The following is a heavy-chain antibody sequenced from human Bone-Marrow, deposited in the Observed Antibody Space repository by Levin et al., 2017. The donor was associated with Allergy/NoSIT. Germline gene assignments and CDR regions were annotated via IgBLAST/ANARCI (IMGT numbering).Heavy chain of an antibody. V-gene: IGHV5-51*01. CDR1: GYSFTNYW. CDR3: VRPVANFETSGYFWFDP. D-gene: IGHD3-22*01. Sequence: GESLKISCQASGYSFTNYWIGWVRQMPGRGLELMGIIYPGDSETRYSPSFEGQVTISVDKSVHTAYLQWRSLKAADTAMYYCVRPVANFETSGYFWFDPWGQGTLVTVSS. CDR2: IYPGDSET. J-gene: IGHJ5*02.